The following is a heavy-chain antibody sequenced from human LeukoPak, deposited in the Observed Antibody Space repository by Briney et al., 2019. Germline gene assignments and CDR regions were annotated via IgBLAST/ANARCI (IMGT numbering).Heavy chain of an antibody. J-gene: IGHJ3*02. CDR1: GFTFSSYA. V-gene: IGHV3-30*04. CDR3: ARDRDIVVVVATYHAFDI. Sequence: GRFLRLSCAASGFTFSSYAMHWVRQAPGEGLEWVAVISYDGSNKYYADSVKGRFTISRDNSKNTLYLQMNSLRAEDTAVYYCARDRDIVVVVATYHAFDIWGQGTMVTVSS. CDR2: ISYDGSNK. D-gene: IGHD2-15*01.